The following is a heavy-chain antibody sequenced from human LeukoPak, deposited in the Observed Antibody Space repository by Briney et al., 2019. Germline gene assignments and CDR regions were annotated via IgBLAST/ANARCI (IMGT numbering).Heavy chain of an antibody. J-gene: IGHJ3*02. CDR1: GFTLSDYY. Sequence: LTGGSLRLSCAASGFTLSDYYMSWVRQAPGKGLEWVSAISGSGGSTYYADSVKGRFTISRDNSKNTLYLQMNSLRAEDTAVYYCAKGVPSAFDIWGQGTMVTVSS. V-gene: IGHV3-23*01. CDR3: AKGVPSAFDI. CDR2: ISGSGGST. D-gene: IGHD2-2*01.